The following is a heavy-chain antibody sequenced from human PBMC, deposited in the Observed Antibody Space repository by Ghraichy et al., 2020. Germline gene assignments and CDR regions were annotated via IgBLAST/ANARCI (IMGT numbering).Heavy chain of an antibody. D-gene: IGHD6-6*01. Sequence: SVKVSCKASGGTFSSYAISWVRQAPGQGLEWMGGIIPIFGTENYAQKFQGRVTITADESTSTAYMELSSLRSEDTAVYYCARLGVMYSTSSGGYYYYGMDVWGQGTTVTVSS. J-gene: IGHJ6*02. CDR1: GGTFSSYA. CDR3: ARLGVMYSTSSGGYYYYGMDV. CDR2: IIPIFGTE. V-gene: IGHV1-69*13.